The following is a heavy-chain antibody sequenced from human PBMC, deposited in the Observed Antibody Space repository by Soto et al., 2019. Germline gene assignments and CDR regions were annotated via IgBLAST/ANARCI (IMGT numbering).Heavy chain of an antibody. V-gene: IGHV1-69*06. D-gene: IGHD3-3*01. Sequence: QVKLVQSRAEVKKPGSSVRVSCKASEGTFNSYVVSWVRQAPGQGLQWMGGIIPLFGTTNYAHQLEGRVTITADTSTTTAYMDLSGLRPGDTAVYYCARGDTIFESSERYYHYGLDVWGQGNTVIVSS. CDR3: ARGDTIFESSERYYHYGLDV. CDR2: IIPLFGTT. J-gene: IGHJ6*02. CDR1: EGTFNSYV.